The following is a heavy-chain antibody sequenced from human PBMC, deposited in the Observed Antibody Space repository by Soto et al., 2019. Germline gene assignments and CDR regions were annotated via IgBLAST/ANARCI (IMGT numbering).Heavy chain of an antibody. Sequence: PSETLSLTCTVSGGSISSSSYYWGWIRQPPGKGLEWIGSIYYSGSTYYNPSLKSRVTISVDTSENQFSLKLSSVTAADTAVYYCARHLGYSSSRYYPDYFDYWGQGTLVTVSS. V-gene: IGHV4-39*01. CDR3: ARHLGYSSSRYYPDYFDY. CDR2: IYYSGST. J-gene: IGHJ4*02. D-gene: IGHD6-13*01. CDR1: GGSISSSSYY.